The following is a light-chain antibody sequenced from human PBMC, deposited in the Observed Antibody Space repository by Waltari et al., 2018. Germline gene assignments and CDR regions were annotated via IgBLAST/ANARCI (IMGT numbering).Light chain of an antibody. V-gene: IGKV2-30*02. CDR2: KVS. CDR1: QSLVHSDGNTY. CDR3: MQGTHWPYT. J-gene: IGKJ2*01. Sequence: DVVMTQSPLSLHVTLGQPASISCKSSQSLVHSDGNTYLMWFQQRPGQSPRRLIYKVSTRESGVPDRFSGSGSGTDFTLKISRVEAEDVGVYYCMQGTHWPYTFGQGTKLDIK.